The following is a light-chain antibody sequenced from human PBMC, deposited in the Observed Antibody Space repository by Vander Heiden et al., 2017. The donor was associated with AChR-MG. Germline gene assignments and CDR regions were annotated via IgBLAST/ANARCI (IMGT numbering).Light chain of an antibody. CDR2: DVS. Sequence: QSALTQPASVSGSPGQSITISCTGTSSDVGRYNYVSWYQQHPGKAPKLMIYDVSKRPSGVSNRFSGSKSGNTASLTISGLQAEDEADYYCSSYTSSSTLWVFGGGTKLTVL. CDR3: SSYTSSSTLWV. CDR1: SSDVGRYNY. J-gene: IGLJ3*02. V-gene: IGLV2-14*01.